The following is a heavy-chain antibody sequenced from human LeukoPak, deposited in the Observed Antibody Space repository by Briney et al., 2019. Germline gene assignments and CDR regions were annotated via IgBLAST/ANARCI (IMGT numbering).Heavy chain of an antibody. CDR3: ARLGPFITMVRGVPSYYFDY. J-gene: IGHJ4*02. D-gene: IGHD3-10*01. V-gene: IGHV5-51*01. CDR1: GYSFTSYW. CDR2: IYPGDSDT. Sequence: GESLKISCKGSGYSFTSYWIGWVRQMPGKGLEWRGIIYPGDSDTRYSTSFQGQVTVSADKSISTAYLQWSSLKASDTAMYYCARLGPFITMVRGVPSYYFDYWGQGTLVTVSS.